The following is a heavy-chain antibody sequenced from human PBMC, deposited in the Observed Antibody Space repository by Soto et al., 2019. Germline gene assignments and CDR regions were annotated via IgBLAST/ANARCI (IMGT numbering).Heavy chain of an antibody. Sequence: QVQLQQWGAGLLKPSETLSLTFAVYGGSFSVSFWRWIRQPPGMGLDWIGEINHSGSTNYNPSLKSRLTISVETSKKQFSLKLRSVTEADTAVYYCARDRKEYFDWLLFLDYWGQGTLVTVS. J-gene: IGHJ4*02. D-gene: IGHD3-9*01. V-gene: IGHV4-34*01. CDR2: INHSGST. CDR3: ARDRKEYFDWLLFLDY. CDR1: GGSFSVSF.